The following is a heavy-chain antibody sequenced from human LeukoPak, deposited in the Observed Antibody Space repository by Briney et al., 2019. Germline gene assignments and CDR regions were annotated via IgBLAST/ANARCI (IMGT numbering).Heavy chain of an antibody. V-gene: IGHV4-61*08. CDR1: GGSISSGDYY. D-gene: IGHD5-18*01. Sequence: SETLSLTCTVSGGSISSGDYYWSWIRQPPGKGLEWIGYIYYSGSTNYNPSLKSRVTISVDTSKNQFSLKLSSVTAADTAVYYCARDRDAAMVWGVFDYWGQGTLVTVSS. CDR3: ARDRDAAMVWGVFDY. CDR2: IYYSGST. J-gene: IGHJ4*02.